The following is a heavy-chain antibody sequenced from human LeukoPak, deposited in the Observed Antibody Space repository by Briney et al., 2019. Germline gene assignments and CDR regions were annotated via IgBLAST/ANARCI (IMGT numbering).Heavy chain of an antibody. CDR2: INTDGSST. V-gene: IGHV3-74*01. D-gene: IGHD3-22*01. CDR1: GFTFSSYW. Sequence: TGGSLRLSCAASGFTFSSYWMHWVRQAPGKGLVWVSRINTDGSSTSYADSVKGRFTISRDNAKNTLYLQMNSLRAEDTAVYYCASGPYDSSGYYYAWGQGTLVTVSS. J-gene: IGHJ5*02. CDR3: ASGPYDSSGYYYA.